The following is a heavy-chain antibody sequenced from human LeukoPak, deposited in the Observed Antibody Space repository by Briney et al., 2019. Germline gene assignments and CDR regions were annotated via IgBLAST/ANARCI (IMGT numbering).Heavy chain of an antibody. Sequence: PSESLSLTCAVSGDSLSSNSWTWIRQPPGKGLEWLGVINTSGSPYYNPSLKGRFTISVDTSKNQLSLRIATLSAADTAFYYCASGRHDPLEDDFNIDVWGEGTTVTVSS. V-gene: IGHV4-34*01. D-gene: IGHD1-1*01. CDR2: INTSGSP. J-gene: IGHJ6*02. CDR1: GDSLSSNS. CDR3: ASGRHDPLEDDFNIDV.